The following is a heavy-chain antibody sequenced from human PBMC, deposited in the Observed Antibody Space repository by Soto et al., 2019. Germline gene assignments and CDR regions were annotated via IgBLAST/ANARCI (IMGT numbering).Heavy chain of an antibody. CDR2: IFYGGST. V-gene: IGHV4-59*01. D-gene: IGHD6-13*01. J-gene: IGHJ4*02. Sequence: SETLSLTCTVSGGSISNYYWNWIRQSPGKGLEWIGYIFYGGSTNYNPPHKSRVTISIDTSKNQFSLKMSSVSAADTAVYYCARWPGSSWFDNWGQGILVTVSS. CDR1: GGSISNYY. CDR3: ARWPGSSWFDN.